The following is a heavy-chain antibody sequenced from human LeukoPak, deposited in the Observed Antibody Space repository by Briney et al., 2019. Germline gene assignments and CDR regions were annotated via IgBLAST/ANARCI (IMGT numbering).Heavy chain of an antibody. V-gene: IGHV4-59*01. Sequence: SETLSLTCTVSRGSISTYYWNWIRQPPGKGLEWIGYIYHSGSTNYNPSLQSRVTISVDTSKNQFSLNLNSVTAADTAVYYCARGGAARLHFQNWGQGTLVTVSS. J-gene: IGHJ1*01. D-gene: IGHD6-6*01. CDR2: IYHSGST. CDR1: RGSISTYY. CDR3: ARGGAARLHFQN.